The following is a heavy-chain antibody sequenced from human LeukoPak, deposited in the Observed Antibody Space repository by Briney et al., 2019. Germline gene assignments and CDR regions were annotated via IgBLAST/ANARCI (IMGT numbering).Heavy chain of an antibody. CDR2: ISCDGNNK. J-gene: IGHJ6*02. V-gene: IGHV3-30-3*02. CDR1: GFTFSNSA. Sequence: GKSLRLSCAASGFTFSNSAMHWVRQAPGKGLEWVALISCDGNNKYYADSVKGRFTISRDNSKNTLYLQMSSLRAEDTADYFCANDAAQQQLSNLFHGMDVWGQGTTVTVSS. CDR3: ANDAAQQQLSNLFHGMDV. D-gene: IGHD6-13*01.